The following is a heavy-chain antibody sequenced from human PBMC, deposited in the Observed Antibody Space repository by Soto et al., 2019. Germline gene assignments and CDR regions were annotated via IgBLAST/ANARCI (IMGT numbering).Heavy chain of an antibody. CDR1: GYTFNAYY. J-gene: IGHJ5*02. Sequence: ASVKVSCKASGYTFNAYYIHWVRQAPGQGLEWMGWIKPNSGDTTSARKFQGRVTMTRDTSITTVYMVLSRLRTDDTAVYYCARGPYRNWFAPWGQGTLVTVSS. CDR2: IKPNSGDT. CDR3: ARGPYRNWFAP. D-gene: IGHD1-26*01. V-gene: IGHV1-2*02.